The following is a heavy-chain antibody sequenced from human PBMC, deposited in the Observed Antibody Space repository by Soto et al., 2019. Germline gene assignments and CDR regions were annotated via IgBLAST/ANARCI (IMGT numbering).Heavy chain of an antibody. CDR3: ASGYSYGYAAPFDY. CDR2: IYYSGST. D-gene: IGHD5-18*01. Sequence: QVQLQESGPGLVKPSETLSLTCTVSGGSISSYYWSWIRQPPGKGLEWIGYIYYSGSTNYNPSLKSRFTISVDTSETQFPLKLSSVTAADTAVYYCASGYSYGYAAPFDYWGQGTLVTVSS. V-gene: IGHV4-59*01. CDR1: GGSISSYY. J-gene: IGHJ4*02.